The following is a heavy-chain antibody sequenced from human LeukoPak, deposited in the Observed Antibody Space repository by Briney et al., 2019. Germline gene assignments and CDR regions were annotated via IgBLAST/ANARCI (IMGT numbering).Heavy chain of an antibody. J-gene: IGHJ6*02. CDR3: ARGSPDNSMWDYCYGMDV. CDR1: GYTFTSYG. V-gene: IGHV1-18*01. D-gene: IGHD1-20*01. CDR2: ISAYNGNT. Sequence: ASVKVSCKASGYTFTSYGISWVRRAPGQGLERMGWISAYNGNTNYAQKLQGRVTMTTDTSTSTAYMELRSLRSDDTAVYYCARGSPDNSMWDYCYGMDVWGQGTTVTVSS.